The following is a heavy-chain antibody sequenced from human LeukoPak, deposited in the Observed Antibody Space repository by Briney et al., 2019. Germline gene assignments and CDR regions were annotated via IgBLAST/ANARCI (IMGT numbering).Heavy chain of an antibody. CDR3: ARQSGGLAGGYYYYYMDV. D-gene: IGHD2-15*01. J-gene: IGHJ6*03. CDR1: GYSISSGYY. CDR2: IYHSGST. V-gene: IGHV4-38-2*02. Sequence: SETLSLTCTVSGYSISSGYYWGWIRQPPGKGLEWIGSIYHSGSTYYNPSLKSRVTISVDTSKNQFSLKLSSVTAADTAVYYCARQSGGLAGGYYYYYMDVWGKGTTVTISS.